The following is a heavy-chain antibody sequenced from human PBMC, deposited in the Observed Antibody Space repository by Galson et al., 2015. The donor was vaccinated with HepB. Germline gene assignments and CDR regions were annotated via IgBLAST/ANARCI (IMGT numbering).Heavy chain of an antibody. D-gene: IGHD2-8*01. V-gene: IGHV3-23*01. CDR3: AYPGEDQWCEELLEYSLDY. J-gene: IGHJ4*02. CDR2: ISGSGDDT. Sequence: SLRLSCAASGFTFSSYAMTWVRQAPGKGLQWVSSISGSGDDTYFADSVKGRFTISRDNSNNTVYLQLSSLRADDTGTYYCAYPGEDQWCEELLEYSLDYWGQGALVTVAS. CDR1: GFTFSSYA.